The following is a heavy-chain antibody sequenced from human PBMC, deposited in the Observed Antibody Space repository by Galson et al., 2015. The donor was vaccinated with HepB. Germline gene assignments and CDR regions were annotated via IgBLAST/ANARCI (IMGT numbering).Heavy chain of an antibody. CDR2: INPNSGGT. Sequence: SVKVSCKASGYTFTGYYMHWVRQAPGQGLEWMGRINPNSGGTNYAQKFQGRVTMTRDTSISTAYMELSRLRSDDTAVYYCARATPTPPHVLRFLEWSADWFDPWGQGTLVTVSS. D-gene: IGHD3-3*01. J-gene: IGHJ5*02. V-gene: IGHV1-2*06. CDR3: ARATPTPPHVLRFLEWSADWFDP. CDR1: GYTFTGYY.